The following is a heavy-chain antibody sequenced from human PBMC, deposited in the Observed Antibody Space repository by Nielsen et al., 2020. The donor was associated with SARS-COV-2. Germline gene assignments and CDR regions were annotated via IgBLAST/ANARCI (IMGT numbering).Heavy chain of an antibody. V-gene: IGHV3-9*01. D-gene: IGHD1-14*01. Sequence: GGSLRLSCAASGFIFDDYAMYWVRQPPGKGLEWVSGISSKSGSIGYADSVKGRFSISRDNGKNSLYLQMNGLRAEDTALYYCAKDAGPLAEYFQHWGQGTLVTVSS. J-gene: IGHJ1*01. CDR3: AKDAGPLAEYFQH. CDR1: GFIFDDYA. CDR2: ISSKSGSI.